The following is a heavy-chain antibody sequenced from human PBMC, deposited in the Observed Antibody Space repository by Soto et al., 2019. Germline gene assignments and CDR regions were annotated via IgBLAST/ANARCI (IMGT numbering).Heavy chain of an antibody. Sequence: SETLSLTCTFSGGSIISSSYYWGWIRQPPGKGLEWIGSIYYSGSTYYNPSLKSRVTISVDTSKNQFSLKLSSVTAADTAVYYCARGPPFHWGQGTLVTVSS. CDR3: ARGPPFH. V-gene: IGHV4-39*07. CDR1: GGSIISSSYY. J-gene: IGHJ4*02. D-gene: IGHD3-16*01. CDR2: IYYSGST.